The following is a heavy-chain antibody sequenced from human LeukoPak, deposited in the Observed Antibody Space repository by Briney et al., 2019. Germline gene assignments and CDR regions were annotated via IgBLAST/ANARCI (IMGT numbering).Heavy chain of an antibody. Sequence: ASVKVSCRASGYTFTGYYMHWVRQAPGQGLEWMGWINPNSGGTNYAQKFQGRVTMTRDTSISTAYMELSRLRPDDTAVYYCARSSGRLRLGQHAFDIWGQGTMVTVSS. CDR2: INPNSGGT. CDR3: ARSSGRLRLGQHAFDI. V-gene: IGHV1-2*02. CDR1: GYTFTGYY. D-gene: IGHD3-16*01. J-gene: IGHJ3*02.